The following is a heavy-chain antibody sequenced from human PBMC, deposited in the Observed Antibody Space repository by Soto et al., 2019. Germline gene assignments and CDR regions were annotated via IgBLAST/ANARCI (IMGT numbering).Heavy chain of an antibody. D-gene: IGHD3-9*01. CDR1: GFTFSSYS. Sequence: EVQLVESGGGLVQPGGSLRLSCAASGFTFSSYSMNWVRQAPGKGLEWGSYISSSSSTIYYADSVKGRFTISRDNAKNSLYLQMNSLRAEDTAVYYCAREGKFYDILTGFDYWGQGTLVTVSS. CDR3: AREGKFYDILTGFDY. J-gene: IGHJ4*02. CDR2: ISSSSSTI. V-gene: IGHV3-48*01.